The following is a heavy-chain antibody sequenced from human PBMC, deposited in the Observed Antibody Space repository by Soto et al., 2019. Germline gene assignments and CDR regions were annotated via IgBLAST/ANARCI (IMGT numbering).Heavy chain of an antibody. J-gene: IGHJ5*02. Sequence: QVQLVESGGGVVKPGGSLRLSCVASGFSFSDYYMTWIRQAPGKGLEWISYISGSNAYTKYADSVRGRFTISRDNAKNSLYLKMNSLRAEDTAVYYCARSDPSSGWCCNWFDPWGQGTLVTVSS. CDR1: GFSFSDYY. V-gene: IGHV3-11*05. D-gene: IGHD6-19*01. CDR2: ISGSNAYT. CDR3: ARSDPSSGWCCNWFDP.